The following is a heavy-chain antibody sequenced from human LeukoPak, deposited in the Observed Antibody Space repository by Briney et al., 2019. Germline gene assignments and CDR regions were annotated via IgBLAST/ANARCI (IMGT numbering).Heavy chain of an antibody. Sequence: GGSLRLSCAASGFTVTSSYMNWVRQAPGKGLEWVAVISYGGSNKYYADSVKGRFTISRDNSKNTLYLQMNSLRAEDTAVYYCAKALAGAAAGPNDAFDIWGQGTMVTVSS. D-gene: IGHD6-13*01. CDR2: ISYGGSNK. CDR1: GFTVTSSY. J-gene: IGHJ3*02. V-gene: IGHV3-30*18. CDR3: AKALAGAAAGPNDAFDI.